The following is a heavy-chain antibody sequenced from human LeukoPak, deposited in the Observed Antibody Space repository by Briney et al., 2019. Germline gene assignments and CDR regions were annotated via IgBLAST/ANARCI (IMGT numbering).Heavy chain of an antibody. D-gene: IGHD1-26*01. CDR3: AKARGSYYPLYYFDY. CDR1: GFTFSTYA. J-gene: IGHJ4*02. CDR2: ISGSGGST. Sequence: RPGGSLRLSCAASGFTFSTYAMNWVRQAPGKGLEWVSAISGSGGSTYYADSVKGRFTISRDNSKNTLYLQMNSLRAEDTAVYYCAKARGSYYPLYYFDYWGQGTLVTVSS. V-gene: IGHV3-23*01.